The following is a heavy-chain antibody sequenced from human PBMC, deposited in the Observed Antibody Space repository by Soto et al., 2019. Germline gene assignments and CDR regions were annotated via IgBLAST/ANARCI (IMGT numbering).Heavy chain of an antibody. J-gene: IGHJ3*02. V-gene: IGHV3-21*01. CDR3: ARPGECEPSGHDAFDI. Sequence: EVQLVESGGGLVKAGGSLRLSCAASGFTFSSYSMNWVRQAPGKGLEWVSSISSSSSYIYYADSVKGRFTISRDNAKNSLYLQMNSLRAEDTAVYYCARPGECEPSGHDAFDIWGQGTIVTVSS. CDR1: GFTFSSYS. D-gene: IGHD3-16*01. CDR2: ISSSSSYI.